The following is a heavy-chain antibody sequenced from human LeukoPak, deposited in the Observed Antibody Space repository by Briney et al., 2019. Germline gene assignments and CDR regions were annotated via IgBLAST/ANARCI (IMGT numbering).Heavy chain of an antibody. CDR3: ARVRGNSCDY. Sequence: ASLTLSCTPSGYTLSDYYMHWVRQAPGQGLEWLGWIRGDTGDTDSPQKFQGRVTMTRDTSTNTAYLELSRLKYDDTAMYFCARVRGNSCDYWGQGTLVTVSS. V-gene: IGHV1-2*02. J-gene: IGHJ4*02. CDR1: GYTLSDYY. CDR2: IRGDTGDT. D-gene: IGHD6-13*01.